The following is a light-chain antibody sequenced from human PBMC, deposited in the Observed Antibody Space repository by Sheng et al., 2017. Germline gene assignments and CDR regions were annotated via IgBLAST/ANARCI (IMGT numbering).Light chain of an antibody. CDR3: GTWDGSLGAYV. CDR1: GSNIGNDY. J-gene: IGLJ1*01. Sequence: QSVLTQPPSVSAAPGQKVTISCSGSGSNIGNDYVSWYQHLPGTAPRLLIYENNKRPSGIPDRFSGSKSGTSATLGITGLQTGDEGDYYCGTWDGSLGAYVLGTGTQVTVL. V-gene: IGLV1-51*02. CDR2: ENN.